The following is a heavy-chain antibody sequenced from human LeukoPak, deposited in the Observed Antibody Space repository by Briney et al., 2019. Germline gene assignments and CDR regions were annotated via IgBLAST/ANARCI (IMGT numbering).Heavy chain of an antibody. J-gene: IGHJ5*02. CDR2: IYYSGST. D-gene: IGHD3-10*01. CDR1: GGSISSYY. V-gene: IGHV4-59*01. CDR3: ARPSRFGTRGWFDP. Sequence: KSSETLSLTCTVSGGSISSYYWSWIRQPPGKGLEWVGYIYYSGSTNYNPSLKSRVTISVDTSKNQFSLKLSSVTAADTAVYYCARPSRFGTRGWFDPWGQGTLVTVSS.